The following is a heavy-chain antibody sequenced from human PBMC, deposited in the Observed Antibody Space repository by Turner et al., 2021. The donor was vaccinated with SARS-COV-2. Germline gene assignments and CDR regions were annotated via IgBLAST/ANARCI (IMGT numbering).Heavy chain of an antibody. Sequence: QVQLQQWGAGLLKPSETLSLTCAVYGGSFSGYYWSWIRQPPGKGLEGIGEINHSGSTSYNPSLKSRVTISVEKSKSKFSLKMSSVTAAETAVYYCARGGGYRYGESDYWGQGTLVTVSS. CDR2: INHSGST. J-gene: IGHJ4*02. D-gene: IGHD5-18*01. CDR3: ARGGGYRYGESDY. V-gene: IGHV4-34*01. CDR1: GGSFSGYY.